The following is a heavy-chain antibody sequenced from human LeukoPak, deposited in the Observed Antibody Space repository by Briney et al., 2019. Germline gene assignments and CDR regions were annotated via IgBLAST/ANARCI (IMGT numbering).Heavy chain of an antibody. CDR3: ARKVRVYGSGSYYHIKGYYYYMDV. D-gene: IGHD3-10*01. CDR2: FCAYNGNT. V-gene: IGHV1-18*01. Sequence: GASVKVSCKPSVYTFTSYGVCWVRQAPGQGRGWMGWFCAYNGNTNYAQTLQGRVTMTTDTSTSTAYMELRSLRSDDTAVYYCARKVRVYGSGSYYHIKGYYYYMDVWGKGTTVTVSS. CDR1: VYTFTSYG. J-gene: IGHJ6*03.